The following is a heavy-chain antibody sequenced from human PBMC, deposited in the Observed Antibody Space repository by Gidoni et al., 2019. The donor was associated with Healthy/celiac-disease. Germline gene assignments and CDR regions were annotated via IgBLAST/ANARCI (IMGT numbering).Heavy chain of an antibody. Sequence: QLQLQESAPGLVTPSQTLSLTFTVSVGSIRSGGYYWSWIRQHPGKGLEWIGYIYYSGSTYYNPSLKSRVTISVETSKNQFSLKLSAVTAADTAVYYCARDSRAAAGLYYFDYWGQGTLVTVSS. D-gene: IGHD6-13*01. CDR3: ARDSRAAAGLYYFDY. V-gene: IGHV4-31*03. CDR2: IYYSGST. CDR1: VGSIRSGGYY. J-gene: IGHJ4*02.